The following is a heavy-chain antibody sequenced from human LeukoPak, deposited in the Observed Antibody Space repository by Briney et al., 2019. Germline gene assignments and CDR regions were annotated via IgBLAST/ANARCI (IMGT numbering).Heavy chain of an antibody. J-gene: IGHJ4*02. D-gene: IGHD4-23*01. CDR1: GFTFSSYS. CDR3: AKCPTVVTPEDY. V-gene: IGHV3-21*04. CDR2: IGSSSSYI. Sequence: GGSLRLSCAASGFTFSSYSMNWVRQAPGKGLEWVSSIGSSSSYIYYADSVKGRFTISRDNSKNTLYLQMNSLRAEDTAVYYCAKCPTVVTPEDYWGQGTLVTVSS.